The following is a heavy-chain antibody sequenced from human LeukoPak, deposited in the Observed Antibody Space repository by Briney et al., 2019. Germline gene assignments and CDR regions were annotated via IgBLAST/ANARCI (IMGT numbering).Heavy chain of an antibody. D-gene: IGHD6-13*01. CDR2: ISSSGKTI. CDR1: GFTFSSYE. V-gene: IGHV3-48*03. J-gene: IGHJ4*02. Sequence: PGGSLRLSCEASGFTFSSYEMNWVRQAPGKGLEWVSYISSSGKTIYYADSTKGRFTVSRDNAKNSLYLQMNSLRAEDTAVYYCATTSIAAAVPACFDYWGQGTLVTVFS. CDR3: ATTSIAAAVPACFDY.